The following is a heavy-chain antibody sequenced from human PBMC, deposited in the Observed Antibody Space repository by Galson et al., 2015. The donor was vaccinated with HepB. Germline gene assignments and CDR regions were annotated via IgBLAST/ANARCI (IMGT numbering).Heavy chain of an antibody. Sequence: SVKVSCKASGYTFTGYYMHWVRQAPGQGLEWMGWINPNSGGTNYAQKFQGRVTMTRDTSISTAYMELSRLRSDDTAVYYCARDYRGHPLYSNYGGYYYYMDVWGKGTTVTVSS. CDR3: ARDYRGHPLYSNYGGYYYYMDV. V-gene: IGHV1-2*02. D-gene: IGHD4-11*01. J-gene: IGHJ6*03. CDR2: INPNSGGT. CDR1: GYTFTGYY.